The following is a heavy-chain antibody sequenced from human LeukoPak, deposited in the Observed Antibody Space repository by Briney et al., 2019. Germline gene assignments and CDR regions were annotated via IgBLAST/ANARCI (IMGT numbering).Heavy chain of an antibody. CDR1: GYTFTSYY. J-gene: IGHJ4*02. D-gene: IGHD3-10*01. V-gene: IGHV1-46*01. CDR3: ARDRASFDY. CDR2: VNPSSGST. Sequence: AASVKVSCMASGYTFTSYYIHWVRQAPGQGLEWMGIVNPSSGSTSYAQKFHGRVTMTRDTSTTTVYMELSSLRSEDTAVYYCARDRASFDYWGQGTLVTVSS.